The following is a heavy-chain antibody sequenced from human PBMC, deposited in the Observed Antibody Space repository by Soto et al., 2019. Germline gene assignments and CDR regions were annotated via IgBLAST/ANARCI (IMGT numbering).Heavy chain of an antibody. CDR1: GFTVSSNY. D-gene: IGHD2-21*01. CDR2: IYSGGST. Sequence: GGSLRLSCAASGFTVSSNYMSWVRQAPGKGLEWVSVIYSGGSTYYADSVKGRFTISRDNSKNTLYLQMNSLRAEDTAVYYCARDRGLGVSATTHHWYFDLWGRGTLVTVSS. V-gene: IGHV3-66*02. J-gene: IGHJ2*01. CDR3: ARDRGLGVSATTHHWYFDL.